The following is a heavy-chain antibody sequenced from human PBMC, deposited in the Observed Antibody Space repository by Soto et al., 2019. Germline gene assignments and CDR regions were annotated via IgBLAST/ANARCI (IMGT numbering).Heavy chain of an antibody. CDR3: ERDGSSNEQVGWFDP. J-gene: IGHJ5*02. CDR1: GFTFSSYN. D-gene: IGHD4-4*01. Sequence: PRLSCAASGFTFSSYNMNWVRQAPGKGLEWVSSISSSGSYIYYADSVKGRFTISRDNATNTLYLQINSLRAENTAVYYCERDGSSNEQVGWFDPWGQGTLVTVSS. V-gene: IGHV3-21*01. CDR2: ISSSGSYI.